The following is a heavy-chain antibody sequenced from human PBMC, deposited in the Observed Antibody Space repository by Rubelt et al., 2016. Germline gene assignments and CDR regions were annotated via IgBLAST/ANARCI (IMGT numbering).Heavy chain of an antibody. CDR2: INHSGSP. CDR1: GGSFSGYY. D-gene: IGHD6-13*01. Sequence: QVQLQQWGAGLLKPSETLSLTCAVYGGSFSGYYWSWIRQPPGKGLEWIGEINHSGSPHYNPSLKSRVTISVDTSKNQFSLKLSAVTAADTAVYYCARGRRGSSSWLGRDYYGMDVWGQGTTVTVSS. V-gene: IGHV4-34*01. J-gene: IGHJ6*02. CDR3: ARGRRGSSSWLGRDYYGMDV.